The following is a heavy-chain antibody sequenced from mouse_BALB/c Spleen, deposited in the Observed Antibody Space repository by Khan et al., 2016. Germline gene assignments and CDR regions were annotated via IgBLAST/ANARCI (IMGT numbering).Heavy chain of an antibody. V-gene: IGHV1-87*01. CDR1: GYTFTSYW. CDR2: SYPGDGDT. Sequence: QVQLQQSGAELARPGASVKLSCKASGYTFTSYWMQWVKQRPGQGLEWIGASYPGDGDTRYTQKFKGQATLTADKYSSRDYMQLSSLASEDAAVYYSASYYGSSYDYFDYWGQGTTLTVSS. J-gene: IGHJ2*01. D-gene: IGHD1-1*01. CDR3: ASYYGSSYDYFDY.